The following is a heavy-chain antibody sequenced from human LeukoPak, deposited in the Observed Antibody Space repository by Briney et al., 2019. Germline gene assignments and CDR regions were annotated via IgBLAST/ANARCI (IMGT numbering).Heavy chain of an antibody. D-gene: IGHD3-10*01. CDR1: GFTFSSYA. CDR2: ISGSGGST. Sequence: GGSLRLSCAASGFTFSSYAMSWVRQAPGKGLEWVSAISGSGGSTYYADSVKGRFTISRDNSKNTLYLQMNSLRAEDTAVYYCANGIAFGELMVRPWSHWGQGTLVTVSS. V-gene: IGHV3-23*01. J-gene: IGHJ4*02. CDR3: ANGIAFGELMVRPWSH.